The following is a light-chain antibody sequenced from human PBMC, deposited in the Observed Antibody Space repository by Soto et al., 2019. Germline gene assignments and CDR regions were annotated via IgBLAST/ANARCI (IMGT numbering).Light chain of an antibody. V-gene: IGLV2-8*01. CDR3: SSYAGNNTHYV. J-gene: IGLJ1*01. Sequence: QSALTQPPSASGSPGQSVTMSCTGTGSDVGGYNYVSWYQQHPGKAPKLIIYEVSKRPSGVPDRFSGSKSGNTASLTVSGLQAEDEADYYCSSYAGNNTHYVFGIGTKVTVL. CDR2: EVS. CDR1: GSDVGGYNY.